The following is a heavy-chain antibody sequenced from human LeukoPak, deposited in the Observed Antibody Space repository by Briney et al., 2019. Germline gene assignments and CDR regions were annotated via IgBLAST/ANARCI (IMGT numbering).Heavy chain of an antibody. CDR2: IYNRGSN. CDR1: GYSISSSYY. D-gene: IGHD5-18*01. J-gene: IGHJ6*03. Sequence: SETLSLTCTVSGYSISSSYYWGWIRQPPGQGLEWIGSIYNRGSNHYNPSLKSRVTISVDTSKKQFSLKLSSVTAADTAVYYCARAPVGYSYGLRHIYYMDVWGKGTTVTVSS. V-gene: IGHV4-38-2*02. CDR3: ARAPVGYSYGLRHIYYMDV.